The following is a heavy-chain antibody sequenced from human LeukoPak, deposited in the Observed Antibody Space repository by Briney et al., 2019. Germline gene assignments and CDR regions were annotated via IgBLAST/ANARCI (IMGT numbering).Heavy chain of an antibody. D-gene: IGHD3-3*01. Sequence: GASVKVSCKASGYTFTGYYMHWVRQAPGQGLEWMGWINPNSGGTNYAQKFQGWVTMTRDTSISTAYMELSRLRSDDTAVYYCARDRETYYDFWSGTNRFDPWGQGTLVTVSS. V-gene: IGHV1-2*04. J-gene: IGHJ5*02. CDR1: GYTFTGYY. CDR3: ARDRETYYDFWSGTNRFDP. CDR2: INPNSGGT.